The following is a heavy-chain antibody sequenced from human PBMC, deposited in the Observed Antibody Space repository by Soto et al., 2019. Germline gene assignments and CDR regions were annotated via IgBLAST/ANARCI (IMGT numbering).Heavy chain of an antibody. V-gene: IGHV3-74*01. CDR1: GFTFSSYR. J-gene: IGHJ4*02. Sequence: GGSLRLSCAASGFTFSSYRMQWVRQAPGKGPVWVSRINSDGSSTTYAESVKGRFSVSRDNAKNTLYLQMDSLKTEDTAVYFCARDDRDYVWGSFRYFDSWGQGTQVTVSS. CDR3: ARDDRDYVWGSFRYFDS. D-gene: IGHD3-16*01. CDR2: INSDGSST.